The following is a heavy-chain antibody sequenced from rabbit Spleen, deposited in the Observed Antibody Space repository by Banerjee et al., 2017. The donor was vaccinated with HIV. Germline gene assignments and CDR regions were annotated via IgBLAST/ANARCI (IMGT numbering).Heavy chain of an antibody. CDR2: INAATAKP. V-gene: IGHV1S45*01. CDR3: ARDGTGGSYFAL. J-gene: IGHJ4*01. D-gene: IGHD8-1*01. Sequence: EQLLESGGGLVKPEGSLKLSCTASGFSFSNKAVMCWVRQAPGKGLEWIACINAATAKPVYATWAKGRFTISRTSSTTVTLRMTSLTAADTATYFCARDGTGGSYFALWGQGTLVTVS. CDR1: GFSFSNKAV.